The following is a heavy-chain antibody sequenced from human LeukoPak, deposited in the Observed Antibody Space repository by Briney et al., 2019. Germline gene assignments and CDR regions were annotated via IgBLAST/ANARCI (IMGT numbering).Heavy chain of an antibody. CDR1: GYTFTSYG. J-gene: IGHJ4*02. CDR3: ARGITIFGVVDSYYFDY. CDR2: TCAYNGNT. Sequence: ASVKVSCKASGYTFTSYGISWLRQAPGQGREWMGWTCAYNGNTNYAQKLQGRVCMTTDPSTSTAYMELRSLRSDDTAVYYCARGITIFGVVDSYYFDYWGQGTQVTVSS. D-gene: IGHD3-3*01. V-gene: IGHV1-18*01.